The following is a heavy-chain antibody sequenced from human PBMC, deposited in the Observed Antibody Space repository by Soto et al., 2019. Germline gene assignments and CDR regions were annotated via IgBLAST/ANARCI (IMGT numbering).Heavy chain of an antibody. Sequence: SENLSLTCTVSGGSVSSYYWSWIRQPPGKGLEWIGYIYYSGSTNYNPSLKSRVTISVDTSKNQFSLKLSSVTAADTAVYYCARVTGAAMVKYYSYGMDVSGQGTTVTVSS. CDR2: IYYSGST. V-gene: IGHV4-59*02. CDR3: ARVTGAAMVKYYSYGMDV. D-gene: IGHD5-18*01. CDR1: GGSVSSYY. J-gene: IGHJ6*02.